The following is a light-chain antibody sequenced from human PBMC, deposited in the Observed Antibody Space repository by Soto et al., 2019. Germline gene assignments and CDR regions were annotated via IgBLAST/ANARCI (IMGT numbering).Light chain of an antibody. CDR2: AAS. J-gene: IGKJ4*01. CDR1: QSIGGY. V-gene: IGKV1-39*01. Sequence: DIQMTQSPSTLSASVGDRVTITCRASQSIGGYLTWYQQLPGKAPKLLIFAASGLQSGVPSRFSGSGSGTDFTLTISSLQPEDFATYYCQQYNSYPPTFGGGTKVDIK. CDR3: QQYNSYPPT.